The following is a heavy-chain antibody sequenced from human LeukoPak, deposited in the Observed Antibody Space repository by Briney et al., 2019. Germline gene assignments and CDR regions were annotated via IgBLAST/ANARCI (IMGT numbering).Heavy chain of an antibody. Sequence: GESLKISCKGSGYSFTSYWIGWVRQMPGKGLEWMGIIYPGDSDTRYSPSFQGQVTISADKSISTAYLQWSSLKASDTAMYYCARVKPGTYYYGSGIDYWGQGTLVTVSP. V-gene: IGHV5-51*01. D-gene: IGHD3-10*01. CDR2: IYPGDSDT. CDR3: ARVKPGTYYYGSGIDY. J-gene: IGHJ4*02. CDR1: GYSFTSYW.